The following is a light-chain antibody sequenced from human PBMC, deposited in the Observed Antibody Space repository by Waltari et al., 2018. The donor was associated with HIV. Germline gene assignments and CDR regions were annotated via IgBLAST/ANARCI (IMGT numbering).Light chain of an antibody. V-gene: IGLV2-8*01. CDR3: ASYAGSTNV. CDR1: SSAVGGHNY. J-gene: IGLJ1*01. Sequence: QSALTQPPSASGSPGQSVTISCPATSSAVGGHNYASCSQLPPGKAPKLMIYEVSRRPSGVPDRFSGSKSGNTASLTVAGLQSEDEADYFCASYAGSTNVFGTGTKVTVL. CDR2: EVS.